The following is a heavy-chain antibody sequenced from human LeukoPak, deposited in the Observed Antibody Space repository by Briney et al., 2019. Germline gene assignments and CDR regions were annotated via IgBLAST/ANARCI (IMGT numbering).Heavy chain of an antibody. Sequence: ASVKVSCKASGYTFTNYGISWVRQAPGQGLEWMGWISAYNGNTNYAQKLQGRVTMTTDTSTSTAYMELRSLRSDDTAVYYCARDRGIAAAGPLSDYFDYWGQGTLVTVSS. CDR2: ISAYNGNT. D-gene: IGHD6-13*01. CDR3: ARDRGIAAAGPLSDYFDY. V-gene: IGHV1-18*01. CDR1: GYTFTNYG. J-gene: IGHJ4*02.